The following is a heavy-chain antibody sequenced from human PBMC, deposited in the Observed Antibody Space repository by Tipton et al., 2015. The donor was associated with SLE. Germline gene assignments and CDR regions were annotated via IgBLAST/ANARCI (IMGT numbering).Heavy chain of an antibody. CDR1: GFTFSDYY. J-gene: IGHJ4*02. Sequence: LRLSCAASGFTFSDYYWSWIRQPPGKGLEWIGEINHSGSTNYNPSLKSRVTISVDTSKNQFSLKLSSVTAADTAVYYCARLGQVDSSGYYYDYWGQGTLVTVSS. D-gene: IGHD3-22*01. V-gene: IGHV4-34*01. CDR2: INHSGST. CDR3: ARLGQVDSSGYYYDY.